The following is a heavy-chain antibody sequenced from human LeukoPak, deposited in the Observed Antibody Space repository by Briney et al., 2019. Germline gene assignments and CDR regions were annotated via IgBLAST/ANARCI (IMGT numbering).Heavy chain of an antibody. CDR3: AKHYDFWSGYGSNWFDP. CDR1: GFTFSSYW. J-gene: IGHJ5*02. Sequence: GGSLRLSCAASGFTFSSYWMSWVRQAPGKGLEWVANIKQDGSEKYYVDSVKGRFTISRDNAKNSLDLQMNSLRVEDTAVYYCAKHYDFWSGYGSNWFDPWGRGTLVTVSS. CDR2: IKQDGSEK. V-gene: IGHV3-7*01. D-gene: IGHD3-3*01.